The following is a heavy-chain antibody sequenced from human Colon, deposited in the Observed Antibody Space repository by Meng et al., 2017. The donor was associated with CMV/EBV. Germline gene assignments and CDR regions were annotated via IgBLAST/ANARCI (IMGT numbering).Heavy chain of an antibody. Sequence: SETLSLTCTVSGGSIKRSPYYWGWIRQSPGKGLEWIGSVDYGGATYHNPSLKSRLTISLDTSKNQLSLNLTSVTAADTAVYYCARGIAVVPAAVRGPRPNYFDPWGQGALVTVSS. CDR1: GGSIKRSPYY. J-gene: IGHJ5*02. CDR3: ARGIAVVPAAVRGPRPNYFDP. D-gene: IGHD2-2*02. V-gene: IGHV4-39*07. CDR2: VDYGGAT.